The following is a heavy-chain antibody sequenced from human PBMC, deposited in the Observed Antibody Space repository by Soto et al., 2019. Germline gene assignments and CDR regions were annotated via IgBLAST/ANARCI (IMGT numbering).Heavy chain of an antibody. J-gene: IGHJ6*02. Sequence: GASVKVSCKASGYTFTGYYMHWVRQAPGQGLEWMGWINPNSGGTNYAQKFQGRVTMTRDTSISTAYMELSRLRSDGTAVYYCARSRYYYDSSGYYYYYGMDVWGQGTTVTVSS. V-gene: IGHV1-2*02. D-gene: IGHD3-22*01. CDR2: INPNSGGT. CDR3: ARSRYYYDSSGYYYYYGMDV. CDR1: GYTFTGYY.